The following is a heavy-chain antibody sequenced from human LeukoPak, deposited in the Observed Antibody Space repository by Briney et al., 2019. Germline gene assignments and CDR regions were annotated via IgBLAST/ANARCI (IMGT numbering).Heavy chain of an antibody. V-gene: IGHV4-34*01. J-gene: IGHJ2*01. Sequence: PSETLSLNCAVYGGSFIGYYWSWIRQPPGKGLEWIGEINHSGSTNYNPSLKSQVTISVDTSKNQFSLKPSSVPAADTAVYYCARDDPWYFDLWGRGTLVTVSS. CDR3: ARDDPWYFDL. CDR1: GGSFIGYY. CDR2: INHSGST.